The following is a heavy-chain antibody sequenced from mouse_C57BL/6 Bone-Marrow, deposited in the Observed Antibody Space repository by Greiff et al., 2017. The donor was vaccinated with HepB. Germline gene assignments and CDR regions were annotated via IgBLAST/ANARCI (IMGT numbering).Heavy chain of an antibody. V-gene: IGHV5-4*01. CDR1: GFTFSSYA. CDR3: ARPGFAY. J-gene: IGHJ3*01. CDR2: ISDGGSYT. Sequence: VQLKESGGGLVKPGGSLKLSCAASGFTFSSYAMSWVRQTPEKRLEWVATISDGGSYTYYPDNVKGRFTISRDNAKNNLYLQMSHLKSEDTAMYYCARPGFAYWGQGTLVTVSA.